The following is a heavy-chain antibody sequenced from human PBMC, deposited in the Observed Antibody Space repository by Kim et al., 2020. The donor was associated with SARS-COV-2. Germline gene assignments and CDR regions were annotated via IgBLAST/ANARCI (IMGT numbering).Heavy chain of an antibody. CDR2: IYYSGST. CDR3: ARLQGPMVRGVTGVDY. V-gene: IGHV4-59*08. D-gene: IGHD3-10*01. CDR1: GGSISSYY. J-gene: IGHJ4*02. Sequence: SETLSLTCTVSGGSISSYYWSWIRQPPGKGLEWIGYIYYSGSTNYNPSLKSRVTISVDTSKNQFSLKLSSVTAADTAVYYCARLQGPMVRGVTGVDYWGQGTLVTVSS.